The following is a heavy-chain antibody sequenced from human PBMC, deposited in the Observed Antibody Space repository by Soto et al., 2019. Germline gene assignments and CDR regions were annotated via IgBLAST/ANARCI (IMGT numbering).Heavy chain of an antibody. CDR2: IWYDGSNK. Sequence: LRLSCAASGFTFSSYGMHWVRQAPGKGLEWVAVIWYDGSNKYYADSVKGRFTISRDNSKNTLYLQMNSLRAEDTAVYYCARATSRWPLASMDVWGQGTTVTVSS. V-gene: IGHV3-33*01. CDR1: GFTFSSYG. D-gene: IGHD6-13*01. J-gene: IGHJ6*02. CDR3: ARATSRWPLASMDV.